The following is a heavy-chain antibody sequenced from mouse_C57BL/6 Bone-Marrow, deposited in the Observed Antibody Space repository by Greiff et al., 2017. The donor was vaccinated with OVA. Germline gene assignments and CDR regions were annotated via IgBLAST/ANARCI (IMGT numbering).Heavy chain of an antibody. Sequence: QVQLQQPGAELVKPGASVKLSCKASGYTFTSYWMHWVKQRPGRGLEWIGRIDPNSGGTKYNEKFKSKATLTVDKPSSTAYMQLSSLTSEDSAVYYCAREGELYSNYEGFYAMDDWGQGTSVTVSS. CDR2: IDPNSGGT. V-gene: IGHV1-72*01. D-gene: IGHD2-5*01. J-gene: IGHJ4*01. CDR1: GYTFTSYW. CDR3: AREGELYSNYEGFYAMDD.